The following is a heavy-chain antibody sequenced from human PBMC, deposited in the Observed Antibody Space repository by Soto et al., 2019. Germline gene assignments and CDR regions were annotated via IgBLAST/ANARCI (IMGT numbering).Heavy chain of an antibody. CDR3: ARGRGRGYSYVP. CDR2: IYYSGST. J-gene: IGHJ5*02. V-gene: IGHV4-59*12. CDR1: GGSISSYY. Sequence: SETLSLTCTVSGGSISSYYWSWIRQPPGKGLEWIGYIYYSGSTNYNPSLKSRVTISVDTSKNQFSLKLSSVTAADTAVYYCARGRGRGYSYVPWGQGTLVTVSS. D-gene: IGHD5-18*01.